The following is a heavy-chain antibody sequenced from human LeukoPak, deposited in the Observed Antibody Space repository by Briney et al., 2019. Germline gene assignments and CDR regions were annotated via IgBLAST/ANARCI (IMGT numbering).Heavy chain of an antibody. V-gene: IGHV4-39*07. J-gene: IGHJ4*02. Sequence: SETLSLTCTVSGGSISSSSYYWGWIRQPPGKGLEWIGNIYYSGSTYYNPSLKSRVTISVDRSKNQFSLKLSSVTAADTAVYYCARDSAGAHFDYWGQGTLVTVSS. CDR1: GGSISSSSYY. D-gene: IGHD1-26*01. CDR3: ARDSAGAHFDY. CDR2: IYYSGST.